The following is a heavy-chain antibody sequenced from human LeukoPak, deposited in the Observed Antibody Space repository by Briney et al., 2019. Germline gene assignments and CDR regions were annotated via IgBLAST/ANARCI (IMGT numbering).Heavy chain of an antibody. CDR3: ARNRDYYYGSGSYSWFDP. Sequence: PSETLSLTCAVYGGSFSGYYWSWIRQPPGKGLEWIGEINHSGSTNYNPSLKSRVTISVDTSKNQFSLKLSSVTAADTAVYYCARNRDYYYGSGSYSWFDPWGQGTLVTVFS. J-gene: IGHJ5*02. V-gene: IGHV4-34*01. CDR1: GGSFSGYY. D-gene: IGHD3-10*01. CDR2: INHSGST.